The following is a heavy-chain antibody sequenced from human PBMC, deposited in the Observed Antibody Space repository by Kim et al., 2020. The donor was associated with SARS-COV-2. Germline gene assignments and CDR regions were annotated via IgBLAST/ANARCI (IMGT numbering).Heavy chain of an antibody. J-gene: IGHJ4*02. CDR2: IYYSGST. Sequence: SETLSLTCTVSGGSISSYYWSWIRQPPGKGLEWIGYIYYSGSTNYNPSLKSRVTISVDTSKNQFSLKLSSVTAADTAVYYCARRIDSSSWYAFDYWGQGTLVTVSS. CDR3: ARRIDSSSWYAFDY. V-gene: IGHV4-59*13. CDR1: GGSISSYY. D-gene: IGHD6-13*01.